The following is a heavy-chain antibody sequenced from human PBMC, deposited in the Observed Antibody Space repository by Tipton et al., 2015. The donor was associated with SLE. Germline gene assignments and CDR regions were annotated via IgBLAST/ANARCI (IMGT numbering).Heavy chain of an antibody. D-gene: IGHD6-13*01. J-gene: IGHJ4*02. CDR3: ARGGKQQLVHGIDY. Sequence: TLSLTCTVSGGSVSSGSYYWSWIRQPPGKGLEWIGYIYYSGSTYYNPSLKSRVTISVDTSKNQFSLKLSSVTAADTAVYYCARGGKQQLVHGIDYWGQGTLVTVSS. V-gene: IGHV4-61*01. CDR2: IYYSGST. CDR1: GGSVSSGSYY.